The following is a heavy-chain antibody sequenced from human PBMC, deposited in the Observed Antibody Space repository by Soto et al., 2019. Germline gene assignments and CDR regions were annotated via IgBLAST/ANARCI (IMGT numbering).Heavy chain of an antibody. CDR3: ARVESQSQWPYHYYYGMDV. Sequence: QVQLVESGGGVVQPGRSLRLSCAASGFTFSSYAMHWVRQAPGKGLEWVAVISYDGSNKYYADSVKGRFTISRDNSKNTLYLQMNSLRAEDTAVYYCARVESQSQWPYHYYYGMDVWGQGTTVTVS. V-gene: IGHV3-30-3*01. CDR2: ISYDGSNK. D-gene: IGHD6-19*01. CDR1: GFTFSSYA. J-gene: IGHJ6*02.